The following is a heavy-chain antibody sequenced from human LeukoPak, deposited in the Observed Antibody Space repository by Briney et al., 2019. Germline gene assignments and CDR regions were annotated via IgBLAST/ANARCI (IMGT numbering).Heavy chain of an antibody. CDR1: GFTFSDYY. Sequence: PGGSLRLSCAASGFTFSDYYMSWIRQAPGKGLEWVSYISSSSSYTNYADSVKGRFTISRDNTKNSLYLQMNSLRAEDTAVYYCARDDTLDYGSGSYCAYWGQGTLVTVSS. CDR2: ISSSSSYT. CDR3: ARDDTLDYGSGSYCAY. D-gene: IGHD3-10*01. V-gene: IGHV3-11*05. J-gene: IGHJ4*02.